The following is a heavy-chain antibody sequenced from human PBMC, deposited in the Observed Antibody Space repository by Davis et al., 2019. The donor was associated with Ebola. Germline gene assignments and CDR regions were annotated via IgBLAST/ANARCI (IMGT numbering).Heavy chain of an antibody. J-gene: IGHJ4*02. CDR3: ARSSRFWSGYYPQY. CDR2: INHSGST. V-gene: IGHV4-34*01. Sequence: PGGSLRLSCAVSGGSISSGGYYWSWIRQPPGKGLEWIGEINHSGSTNYNPSLKSRVTISVDTSKNQFSLKLSSVTAADTAVYYCARSSRFWSGYYPQYWGQGTLVTVSS. CDR1: GGSISSGGYY. D-gene: IGHD3-3*01.